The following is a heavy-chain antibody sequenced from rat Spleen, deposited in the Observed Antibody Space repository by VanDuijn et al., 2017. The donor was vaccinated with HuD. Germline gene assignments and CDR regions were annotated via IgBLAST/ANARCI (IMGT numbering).Heavy chain of an antibody. Sequence: QVQLKESGPGLVQPSQTLSLTCTVSGFSLTSNSVSWVRQPPGKGLEWMGAIWSGGSTDYNSALKSRLSISRDTSKSQVFLKMNSLQTEETATYYCARDQGGYWGQGVMVTVSS. J-gene: IGHJ2*01. CDR2: IWSGGST. CDR3: ARDQGGY. V-gene: IGHV2-15*01. CDR1: GFSLTSNS.